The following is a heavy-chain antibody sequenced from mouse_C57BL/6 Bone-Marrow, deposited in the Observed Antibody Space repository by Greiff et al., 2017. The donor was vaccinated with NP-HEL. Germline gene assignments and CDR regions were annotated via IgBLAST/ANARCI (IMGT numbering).Heavy chain of an antibody. Sequence: EVMLVESGGGLVQPGESLKLSCESNEYEFPSHDMSWVRKTPEKRLELVAAINSDGGSTYYPDTMERRLIISRDNTKKTLYLQMSSLRSEDTALYYCARRGNYRIGFDYWGQGTTLTVSS. CDR2: INSDGGST. J-gene: IGHJ2*01. V-gene: IGHV5-2*01. CDR1: EYEFPSHD. D-gene: IGHD2-1*01. CDR3: ARRGNYRIGFDY.